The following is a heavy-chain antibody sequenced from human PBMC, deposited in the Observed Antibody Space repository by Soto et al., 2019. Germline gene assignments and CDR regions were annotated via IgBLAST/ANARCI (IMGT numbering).Heavy chain of an antibody. D-gene: IGHD1-26*01. Sequence: EVQLVESGGGLVQPGGSLRLTCAASGFTFSIYSMNWVRQAPGKGLEWVSYIMPGSSHISYADSVKGRFTISRDNAKNSLYLQMNSLRAEDTAVYYCAIEKVGAPSVHVFDIWGQGTMVTVSS. V-gene: IGHV3-48*01. J-gene: IGHJ3*02. CDR3: AIEKVGAPSVHVFDI. CDR2: IMPGSSHI. CDR1: GFTFSIYS.